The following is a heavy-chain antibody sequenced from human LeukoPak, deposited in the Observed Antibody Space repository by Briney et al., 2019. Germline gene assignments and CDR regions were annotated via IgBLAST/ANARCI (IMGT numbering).Heavy chain of an antibody. CDR1: GYTFTGYY. V-gene: IGHV1-2*02. CDR3: ARWAVPGIFGVAAKGSFDY. CDR2: INPNSGGT. D-gene: IGHD3-3*01. Sequence: ASVKVSCKASGYTFTGYYMHWVRQAPGQGLEWMGWINPNSGGTNYAQKFQGRVTMTRDTSIGTAYMELSRLRSDDTAVYYCARWAVPGIFGVAAKGSFDYWGQGTLVTVSS. J-gene: IGHJ4*02.